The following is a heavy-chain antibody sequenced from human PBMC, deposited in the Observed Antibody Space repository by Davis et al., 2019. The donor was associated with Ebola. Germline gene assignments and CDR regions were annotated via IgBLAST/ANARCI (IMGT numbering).Heavy chain of an antibody. Sequence: SETLSLTCTVSGGSITNYYWGWIRQPPGKGLEWIGHLYYSGVLVSRNPSLKSRVSISADTSRNQFSLKLSSVTAADTAVYYCGRLNYNGGYYFDSWGQGTLVTVSS. CDR1: GGSITNYY. V-gene: IGHV4-59*01. CDR3: GRLNYNGGYYFDS. D-gene: IGHD4-11*01. J-gene: IGHJ4*02. CDR2: LYYSGVLV.